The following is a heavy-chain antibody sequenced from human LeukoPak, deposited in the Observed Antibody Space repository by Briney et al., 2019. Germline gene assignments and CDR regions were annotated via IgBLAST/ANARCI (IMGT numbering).Heavy chain of an antibody. J-gene: IGHJ6*03. CDR3: ARDYYGSGSYFYYYYYMDV. CDR1: GFTFSSYW. CDR2: IKQDGSEK. V-gene: IGHV3-7*01. D-gene: IGHD3-10*01. Sequence: GGSLRLSCAASGFTFSSYWMSWVRQAPGKGLEWVANIKQDGSEKYYVDSVKGRFTISRDNAKNSLYLQMNSLRAEDTAVYYCARDYYGSGSYFYYYYYMDVWGKGTTDTISS.